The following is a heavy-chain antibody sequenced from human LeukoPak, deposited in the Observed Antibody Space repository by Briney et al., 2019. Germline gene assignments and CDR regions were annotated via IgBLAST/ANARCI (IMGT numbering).Heavy chain of an antibody. Sequence: PSETLSLTCTVSGASISSSSYYGAWIRQPPGKGLEWIGSIYFIGSTYYNTSLKSRVTISVDTSKNQFSLNLSSVPAADTAVYYCARGIIGTFDFWGQGILVSVSS. CDR1: GASISSSSYY. CDR3: ARGIIGTFDF. CDR2: IYFIGST. J-gene: IGHJ4*02. V-gene: IGHV4-39*02. D-gene: IGHD1-7*01.